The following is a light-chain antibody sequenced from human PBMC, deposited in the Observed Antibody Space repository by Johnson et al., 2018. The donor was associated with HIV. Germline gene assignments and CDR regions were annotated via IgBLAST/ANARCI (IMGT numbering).Light chain of an antibody. J-gene: IGLJ1*01. CDR1: SSNIGNNY. V-gene: IGLV1-51*01. CDR2: DNN. CDR3: GTWDSSLGGV. Sequence: QSVLTQSPSVSAAPGQKVTISCSGSSSNIGNNYVSWYQQLPGTAPKLLIYDNNKRPSGIPDRFSGSKSCTSATLGITGLQTGDEADYYCGTWDSSLGGVFGTGTKVTVL.